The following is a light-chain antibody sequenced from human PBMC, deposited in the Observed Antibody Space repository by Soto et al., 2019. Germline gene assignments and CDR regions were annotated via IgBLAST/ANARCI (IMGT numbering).Light chain of an antibody. Sequence: QSALTQPPSASGSPGQSVTISCTGTSGDVGGYNSVTWYQQHPGKPPKFIIYEVNKRPSGVPDRFSGSKSGNTASLTVSGLQAEDEADYYCSSYGGSNTFLVFGGGTKLTVL. J-gene: IGLJ2*01. V-gene: IGLV2-8*01. CDR3: SSYGGSNTFLV. CDR1: SGDVGGYNS. CDR2: EVN.